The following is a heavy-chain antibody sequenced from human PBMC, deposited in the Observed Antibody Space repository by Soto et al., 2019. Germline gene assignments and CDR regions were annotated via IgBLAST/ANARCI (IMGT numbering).Heavy chain of an antibody. V-gene: IGHV3-30-3*01. D-gene: IGHD2-8*01. CDR1: GFTFSSYA. CDR2: IYYDGSNK. J-gene: IGHJ4*02. Sequence: QVQLVESGGGVVQPGRSLRLSCAASGFTFSSYAMYWVRQAPGKGLEWVAVIYYDGSNKYYTDSVKGRFTISRDNXKNTLYLQMNSLRAEDTAVFYCARGSFGKGVTNDYWGQGTLVTVSS. CDR3: ARGSFGKGVTNDY.